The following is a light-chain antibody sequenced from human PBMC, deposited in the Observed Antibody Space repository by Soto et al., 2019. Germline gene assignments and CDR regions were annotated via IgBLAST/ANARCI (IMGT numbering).Light chain of an antibody. V-gene: IGLV4-60*03. CDR1: SGHGNYM. CDR2: VEGSGSY. CDR3: ETWDSNVWV. J-gene: IGLJ3*02. Sequence: QSVLTQSSSASASLGSSVKLTCTLSSGHGNYMIAWHQQQPGRAPRYLMKVEGSGSYNKGSGVPDCFLGSSSGADRYLTISNLQSEDEADYYCETWDSNVWVFGGGTKLTVL.